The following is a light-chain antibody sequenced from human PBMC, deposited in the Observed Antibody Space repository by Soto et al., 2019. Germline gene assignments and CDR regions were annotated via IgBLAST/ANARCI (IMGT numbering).Light chain of an antibody. CDR1: QSVSSSY. J-gene: IGKJ4*01. CDR3: QQYGSSP. CDR2: GAS. V-gene: IGKV3-20*01. Sequence: EFVLTQSPCTLSLSPGERATLSCRASQSVSSSYLAWYQQKPGQAPRLLIYGASSRATGIPDRFSGSGSGTDFTLTISRLEPEDFAVYYCQQYGSSPFGGGTKVDIK.